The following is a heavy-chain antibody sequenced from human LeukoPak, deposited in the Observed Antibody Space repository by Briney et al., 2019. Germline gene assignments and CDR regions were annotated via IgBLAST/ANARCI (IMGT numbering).Heavy chain of an antibody. CDR2: INWNGGST. J-gene: IGHJ4*02. CDR3: ARGTLKAAATDFDY. D-gene: IGHD6-13*01. V-gene: IGHV3-20*04. CDR1: GFTFYNYG. Sequence: PGRSLTLTCATSGFTFYNYGMSWVRHAPGKALGLVSRINWNGGSTGYADSVKGRFTISRDNAKNSLYLQMNSLRAEDTALYYCARGTLKAAATDFDYWGQGTLVTVSS.